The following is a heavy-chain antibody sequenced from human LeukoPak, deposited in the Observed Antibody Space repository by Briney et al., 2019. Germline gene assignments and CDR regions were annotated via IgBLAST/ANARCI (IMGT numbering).Heavy chain of an antibody. V-gene: IGHV4-59*01. CDR2: IYYSGST. D-gene: IGHD2-2*01. J-gene: IGHJ4*02. Sequence: SETLSLTCTVSGGSISSYYWSWIRQPPGKGLEWIGYIYYSGSTNYNPSLKSRVTISVDTSKNQFSLKLSSVTAADTAVYYCAGTELGYCTLTGCPLESWGQGTLVTVSS. CDR1: GGSISSYY. CDR3: AGTELGYCTLTGCPLES.